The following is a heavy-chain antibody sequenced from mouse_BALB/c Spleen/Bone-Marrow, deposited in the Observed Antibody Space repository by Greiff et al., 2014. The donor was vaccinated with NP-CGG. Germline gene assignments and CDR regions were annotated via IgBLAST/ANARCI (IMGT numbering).Heavy chain of an antibody. Sequence: VQLMESGAELVRPGVSVKLSCKTSGYIFTSFWIHWVKQRFGQGLEWIARIYPGTGSTYYNEKFKGKATLTADKSSSTAYMQLSSLRSEDSTVYFCSRPYDGYSFAYGGQGTRVTVSA. CDR1: GYIFTSFW. V-gene: IGHV1-76*01. CDR3: SRPYDGYSFAY. D-gene: IGHD2-3*01. CDR2: IYPGTGST. J-gene: IGHJ3*01.